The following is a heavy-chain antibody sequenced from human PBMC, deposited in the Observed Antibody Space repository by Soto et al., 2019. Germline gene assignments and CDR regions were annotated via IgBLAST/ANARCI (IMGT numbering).Heavy chain of an antibody. CDR3: AKVYHLGGYGMDV. CDR1: GFTFSSYG. V-gene: IGHV3-30*18. Sequence: QVQLVESGGGVVQPGRSLRLSCAASGFTFSSYGMHWVRQAPGKGLEWVAVISYDGSNKYYADSVKGRFTISRDNSKNTLYLQMNRLRAEDTAVYYCAKVYHLGGYGMDVWGQGTTVTVSS. D-gene: IGHD3-16*01. CDR2: ISYDGSNK. J-gene: IGHJ6*02.